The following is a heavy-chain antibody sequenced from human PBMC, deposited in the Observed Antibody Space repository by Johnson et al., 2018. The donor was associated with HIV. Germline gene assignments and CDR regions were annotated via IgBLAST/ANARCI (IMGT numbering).Heavy chain of an antibody. D-gene: IGHD3-3*01. J-gene: IGHJ3*02. V-gene: IGHV3-7*01. Sequence: MLLVESGGGLVQPGGSLRLSCATSGFTFSSYWMSWVRQAPGKGLDWVANIKEDGSEKYYVDSLKGRFTISRDNAKNSLYLQMNSLRGEDTAVYYCARDYSTTDVAFDIWGQGTMVTVSS. CDR1: GFTFSSYW. CDR2: IKEDGSEK. CDR3: ARDYSTTDVAFDI.